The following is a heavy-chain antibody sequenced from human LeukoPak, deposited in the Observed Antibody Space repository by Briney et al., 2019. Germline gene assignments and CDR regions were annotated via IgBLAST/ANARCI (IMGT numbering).Heavy chain of an antibody. Sequence: PGGSLRLSCAASGFPFSTYSMNWVRQALGKGLEWVSYISSSSSTIYYTDSVKGRFTISRDNAKNSLYLQMNSLRAEDTAVYYCARIRPGGEPPRVGAADYWGQGTLVTVSS. D-gene: IGHD1-26*01. J-gene: IGHJ4*02. CDR2: ISSSSSTI. CDR1: GFPFSTYS. V-gene: IGHV3-48*01. CDR3: ARIRPGGEPPRVGAADY.